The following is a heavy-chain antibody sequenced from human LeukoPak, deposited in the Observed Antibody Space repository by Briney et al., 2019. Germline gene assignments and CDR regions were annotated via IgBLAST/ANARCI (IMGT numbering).Heavy chain of an antibody. CDR3: ARPSMVRGVIISIDY. D-gene: IGHD3-10*01. CDR2: IYYSGST. CDR1: GGSISSYY. V-gene: IGHV4-59*08. Sequence: SETLSLTCTVSGGSISSYYWSWIRQPPGKGLEWIGYIYYSGSTNYSPSLKSRVTISVDTSKNQFSLKLSSVTAADTAVYYCARPSMVRGVIISIDYWGQGTLVTVSS. J-gene: IGHJ4*02.